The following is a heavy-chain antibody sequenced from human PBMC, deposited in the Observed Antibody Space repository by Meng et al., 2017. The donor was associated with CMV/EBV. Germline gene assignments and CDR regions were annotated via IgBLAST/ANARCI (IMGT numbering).Heavy chain of an antibody. D-gene: IGHD6-13*01. Sequence: GGSLRLSCAASGFTFSSYGMHWVRQAPGKGLAWVAFIRYDGSNKYYADSVKGRFTISRDNSKNTRYLQMNSLRAEDTAVYYCAKDVRLWRRIAAAGLDYWGQGTLVTVSS. CDR3: AKDVRLWRRIAAAGLDY. V-gene: IGHV3-30*02. CDR2: IRYDGSNK. J-gene: IGHJ4*02. CDR1: GFTFSSYG.